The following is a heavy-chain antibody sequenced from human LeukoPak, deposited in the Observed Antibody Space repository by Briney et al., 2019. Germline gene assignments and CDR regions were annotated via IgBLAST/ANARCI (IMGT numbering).Heavy chain of an antibody. CDR3: AKGRHGDYDY. CDR2: ISGSGGST. J-gene: IGHJ4*02. D-gene: IGHD4-17*01. CDR1: GFTFSSYA. Sequence: GGSLRLSCAASGFTFSSYAMSWVRQAPGKGLEWVSAISGSGGSTYYADSVKGRFTISRENSKNTLYLQMASLRAEDTAVYYCAKGRHGDYDYWGQGTLVTVSS. V-gene: IGHV3-23*01.